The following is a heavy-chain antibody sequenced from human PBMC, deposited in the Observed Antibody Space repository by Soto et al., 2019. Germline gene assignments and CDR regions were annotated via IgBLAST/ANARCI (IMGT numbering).Heavy chain of an antibody. V-gene: IGHV1-69*06. CDR1: GGTFSSYA. J-gene: IGHJ6*02. Sequence: ASVKVSCKASGGTFSSYAISWVRQAPGQGLEWMGGIIPIFGTANYAQKFQGRVTITADKSTSTAYMELSSLRSEDTAVYYCAGAYIVVVPAASMDVWGQGTTVTVSS. CDR2: IIPIFGTA. CDR3: AGAYIVVVPAASMDV. D-gene: IGHD2-2*01.